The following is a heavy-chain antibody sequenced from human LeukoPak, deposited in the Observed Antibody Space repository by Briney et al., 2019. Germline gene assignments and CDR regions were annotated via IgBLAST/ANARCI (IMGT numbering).Heavy chain of an antibody. D-gene: IGHD5-12*01. CDR1: GGTFSSYA. Sequence: SVKVSCKASGGTFSSYAISWVRQAPGQGLEWMGGIIPIFGTANYAQKFQGRVTMTRDTSTSTVYMELSSLRSEDTAVYYCARGEGQEGVATNGDYFDYWGQGTLVTVSS. CDR3: ARGEGQEGVATNGDYFDY. J-gene: IGHJ4*02. V-gene: IGHV1-69*05. CDR2: IIPIFGTA.